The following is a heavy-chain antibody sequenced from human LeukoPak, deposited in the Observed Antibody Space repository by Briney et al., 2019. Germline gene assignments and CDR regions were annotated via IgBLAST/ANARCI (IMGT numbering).Heavy chain of an antibody. CDR3: ARERGGSGYCDI. CDR2: IIPIFGTA. D-gene: IGHD3-22*01. CDR1: GGTFSSYA. V-gene: IGHV1-69*05. J-gene: IGHJ3*02. Sequence: SVKVSCKASGGTFSSYAVSWVRQAPGQGLEWMGRIIPIFGTANYAQKFQGRVTITTDESTSTAYMELSSLRSEDTAVYYCARERGGSGYCDIWGQGTMVTVSS.